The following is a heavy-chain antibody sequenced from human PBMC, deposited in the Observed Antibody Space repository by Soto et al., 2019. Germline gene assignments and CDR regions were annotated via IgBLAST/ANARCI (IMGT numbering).Heavy chain of an antibody. D-gene: IGHD2-21*01. CDR3: AKEVIGPSLSYFDS. Sequence: QVQLVESGGGVVQPGRSLRLSCAASGFTFSAYAMHWVRQAPCKGLEWVAIIFHDGNNKFYADSVKGRFTVSRDNSKNTLFLQPDSLSAEDTAVYYCAKEVIGPSLSYFDSWGQGTLVTVSS. CDR2: IFHDGNNK. V-gene: IGHV3-30*18. CDR1: GFTFSAYA. J-gene: IGHJ4*02.